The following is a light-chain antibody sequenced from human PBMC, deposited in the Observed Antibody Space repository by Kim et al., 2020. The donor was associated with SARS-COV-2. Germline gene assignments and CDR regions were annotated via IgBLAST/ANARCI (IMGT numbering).Light chain of an antibody. V-gene: IGKV1-5*01. J-gene: IGKJ4*01. CDR2: DAS. CDR1: QSVGNW. Sequence: ASGGDRVTITCRASQSVGNWLAWYQQKPGKAPKLLIYDASSSESGVPSRFSGSGSGTEFTLTISSLQPDDFATYYCQQYDGYSLTFGGGTKVDIK. CDR3: QQYDGYSLT.